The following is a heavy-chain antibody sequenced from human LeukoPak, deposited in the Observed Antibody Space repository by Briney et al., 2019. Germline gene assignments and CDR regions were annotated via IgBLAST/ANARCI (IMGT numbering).Heavy chain of an antibody. V-gene: IGHV4-61*01. CDR2: IHYSVTT. J-gene: IGHJ4*02. Sequence: SETLSLTCTVSGGSVSSGTYFWTWVRQPPGRGLEWIGHIHYSVTTNYNPSLKSRVTMSLDTSKNQFSLKLTSVTAADTAIYFCARWGTYWGQGILVTVSS. CDR1: GGSVSSGTYF. CDR3: ARWGTY. D-gene: IGHD7-27*01.